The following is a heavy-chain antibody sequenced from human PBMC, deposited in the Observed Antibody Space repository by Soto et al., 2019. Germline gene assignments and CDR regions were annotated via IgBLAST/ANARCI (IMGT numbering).Heavy chain of an antibody. V-gene: IGHV3-33*01. Sequence: QVQLVESGGGVVQPGRSLRLSCAASGFTFSSYGMHWVRQAPGKGLEWVAVIWYDGSNKYYADSVKGRFTISRDNSKNPLYLQMNSLRAEDTAVYYCARDRAAGIFVWEYWGQGTLVTVSS. J-gene: IGHJ4*02. CDR3: ARDRAAGIFVWEY. D-gene: IGHD6-13*01. CDR2: IWYDGSNK. CDR1: GFTFSSYG.